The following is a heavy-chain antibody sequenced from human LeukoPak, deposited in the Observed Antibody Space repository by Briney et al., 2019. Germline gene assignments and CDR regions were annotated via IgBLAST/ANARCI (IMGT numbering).Heavy chain of an antibody. CDR2: IGSSDSTI. CDR3: ARVGPWIEARLYFDY. CDR1: GFTFSDYY. Sequence: PGGSLRLSCAASGFTFSDYYMNWIRQAPGKGLEWVSYIGSSDSTILYADSVKGRFTISRDNAKNSLFLQMNSLRDEDTAVYYCARVGPWIEARLYFDYWGQGTLVTVSS. D-gene: IGHD6-6*01. V-gene: IGHV3-11*04. J-gene: IGHJ4*02.